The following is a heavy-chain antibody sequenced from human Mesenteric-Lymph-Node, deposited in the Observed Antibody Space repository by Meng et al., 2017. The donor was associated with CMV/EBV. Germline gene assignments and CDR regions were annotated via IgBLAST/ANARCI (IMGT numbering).Heavy chain of an antibody. Sequence: SETLSLTCTVSGGSSSNYPWSWIRQPPGKGLEWIGSIYQSGSTHYNSSLRGRVTISVDTSKNHFCLILKSVTAADTAVYHCARVTSGFGTTFDSWGQGALVTVSS. D-gene: IGHD3-10*01. CDR3: ARVTSGFGTTFDS. CDR1: GGSSSNYP. J-gene: IGHJ4*02. V-gene: IGHV4-59*08. CDR2: IYQSGST.